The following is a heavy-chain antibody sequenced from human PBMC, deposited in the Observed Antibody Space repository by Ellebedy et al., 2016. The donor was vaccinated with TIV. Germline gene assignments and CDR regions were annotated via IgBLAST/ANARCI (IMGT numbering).Heavy chain of an antibody. CDR2: IKSKTDGGTT. Sequence: GGSLRLSCAASGFTFSNAWMSWVRQAPGKGLEWVGRIKSKTDGGTTDYAAPVKGRFTISRDDSKNTLYLQMNSLRAEDTAVYYCASGPSTRVRGVNALDYWGQGTLVTVSS. CDR3: ASGPSTRVRGVNALDY. CDR1: GFTFSNAW. D-gene: IGHD3-10*01. V-gene: IGHV3-15*01. J-gene: IGHJ4*02.